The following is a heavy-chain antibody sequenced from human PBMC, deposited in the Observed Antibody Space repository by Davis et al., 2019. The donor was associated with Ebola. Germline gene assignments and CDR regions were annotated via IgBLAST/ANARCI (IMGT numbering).Heavy chain of an antibody. CDR1: GFTFSSYS. J-gene: IGHJ4*02. V-gene: IGHV3-48*01. Sequence: GESLKISCAASGFTFSSYSMNWVRQAPGKGLEWVSYISSSGSTIYYADSVKGRFTISRDNSKNTLYLQMNSLRAEDTAVYYCAKEGSRIAVAALDYWGQGTLVTVSS. D-gene: IGHD6-19*01. CDR3: AKEGSRIAVAALDY. CDR2: ISSSGSTI.